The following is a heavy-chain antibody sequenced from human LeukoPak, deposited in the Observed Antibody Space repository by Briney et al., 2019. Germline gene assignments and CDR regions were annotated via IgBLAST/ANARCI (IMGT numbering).Heavy chain of an antibody. D-gene: IGHD2-15*01. CDR2: IRYDGSNK. V-gene: IGHV3-30*02. CDR1: GFTFSNYG. Sequence: GGSLRLSCAASGFTFSNYGMHWVRQAPGKGLEWVAFIRYDGSNKYYADSLKGRFTISRDNSKNTVYLQMNSLRPEDTAVYFCPLVAPPTADNWGPGTLVTVSS. CDR3: PLVAPPTADN. J-gene: IGHJ4*02.